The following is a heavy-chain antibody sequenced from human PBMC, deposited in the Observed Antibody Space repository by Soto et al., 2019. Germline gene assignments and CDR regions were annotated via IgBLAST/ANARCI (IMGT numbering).Heavy chain of an antibody. J-gene: IGHJ6*02. Sequence: GGSLRLSCSASGFAFSDYTMGWVRLTPGKGLEWVAVISYDGSNKYYADSVKGRFTISRDNSKNTLYLQMNSLRAEDTAVYYCARDPRSSAYYYYGMDVWGQGTTVTVSS. CDR1: GFAFSDYT. V-gene: IGHV3-30-3*01. CDR2: ISYDGSNK. D-gene: IGHD2-2*01. CDR3: ARDPRSSAYYYYGMDV.